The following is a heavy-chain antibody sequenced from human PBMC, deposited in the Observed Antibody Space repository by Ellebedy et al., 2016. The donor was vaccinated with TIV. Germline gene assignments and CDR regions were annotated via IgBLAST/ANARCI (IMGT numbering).Heavy chain of an antibody. CDR1: GGSISSYY. CDR3: ARYSGYSYGYSNFDY. V-gene: IGHV4-59*12. J-gene: IGHJ4*02. Sequence: SETLSLTCTVSGGSISSYYWSWIRQPPGKGLEWIGYIYYSGSTNYNPSLKSRVTISVDTYKNQFSLKLSSVTAADTAVYYCARYSGYSYGYSNFDYWGQGTLVTVSS. D-gene: IGHD5-18*01. CDR2: IYYSGST.